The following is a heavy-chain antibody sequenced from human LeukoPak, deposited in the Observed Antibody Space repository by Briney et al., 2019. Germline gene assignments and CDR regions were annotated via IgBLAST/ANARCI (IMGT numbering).Heavy chain of an antibody. CDR2: INQDGSEK. CDR3: ATNSRRPHQYYMDV. J-gene: IGHJ6*03. Sequence: SGGSLRLSCAASGFTFSSYWMIWVRQAPGKGLEWVANINQDGSEKNYVDSVKGRFTISRDNANNLLYLQMNSLRAEDTAVYYCATNSRRPHQYYMDVWGKGTTVTVSS. CDR1: GFTFSSYW. D-gene: IGHD1-14*01. V-gene: IGHV3-7*01.